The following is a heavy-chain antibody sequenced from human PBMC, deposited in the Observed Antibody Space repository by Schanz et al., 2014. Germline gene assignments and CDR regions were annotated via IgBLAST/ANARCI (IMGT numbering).Heavy chain of an antibody. CDR2: ISYDGTIK. V-gene: IGHV3-30*04. J-gene: IGHJ3*02. CDR3: AKRCSSTSCSHGAFDI. D-gene: IGHD2-2*01. CDR1: GFTFSSYS. Sequence: QVQLVESGGAVVQPGRSLRLSCAVSGFTFSSYSMHWVRQAPGKGLEWVALISYDGTIKVHADSVKGRFTISRDNAKSSLYLQMSSLRDEDTAIYYCAKRCSSTSCSHGAFDIWGQGTMVTVSS.